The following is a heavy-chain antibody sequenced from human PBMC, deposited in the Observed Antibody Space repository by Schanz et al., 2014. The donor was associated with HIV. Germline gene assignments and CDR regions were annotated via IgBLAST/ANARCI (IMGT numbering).Heavy chain of an antibody. J-gene: IGHJ5*02. CDR2: ISPYNGDR. V-gene: IGHV1-18*01. CDR3: ARGQDWPGPQLDH. CDR1: GYSFNDYG. Sequence: QAQLVQSGAEVKKPGASVKVSCKASGYSFNDYGVSWMRQAPGQGLDWMGWISPYNGDRKYDRKIQGRVTLTTDTSTNTAYMELRSLRSDDTAVYYCARGQDWPGPQLDHWGHGTLVIVSS. D-gene: IGHD3-9*01.